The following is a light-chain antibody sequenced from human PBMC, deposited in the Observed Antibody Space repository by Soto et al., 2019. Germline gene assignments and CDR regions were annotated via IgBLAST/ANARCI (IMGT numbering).Light chain of an antibody. CDR3: QQRRSWPPTIT. CDR2: DAS. J-gene: IGKJ5*01. V-gene: IGKV3-11*01. CDR1: QSVSTY. Sequence: EIVMRQSPATLSVSPGERATLSCRAIQSVSTYLAWYQQRPGQAPRLLIYDASYRATDIPPRFSGSGSGTDFTLTISSLEPEDFAVYYCQQRRSWPPTITFGQGTRLEIK.